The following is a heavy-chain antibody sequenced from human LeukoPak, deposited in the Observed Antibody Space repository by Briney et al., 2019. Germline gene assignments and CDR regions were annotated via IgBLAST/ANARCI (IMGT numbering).Heavy chain of an antibody. J-gene: IGHJ4*02. CDR1: GGTFSSYA. V-gene: IGHV1-69*01. CDR3: AIGGYSGYDRRYFDY. CDR2: IIPIFGTA. D-gene: IGHD5-12*01. Sequence: ASVKVSCKASGGTFSSYAISWVRQAPGQGLEWMGGIIPIFGTANYAQKFQGRVTITADESTSTAYMELSSLRSEDTAVYYCAIGGYSGYDRRYFDYWGQGTLVTVSS.